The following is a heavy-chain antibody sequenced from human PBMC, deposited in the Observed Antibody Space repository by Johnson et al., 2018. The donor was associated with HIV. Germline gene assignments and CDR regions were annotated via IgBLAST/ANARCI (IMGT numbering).Heavy chain of an antibody. V-gene: IGHV3-30*03. D-gene: IGHD2-8*02. J-gene: IGHJ3*02. Sequence: QVQLVESGGGLVQPGGSLRLSCAASGFTFSSYAMSWVRQAPGKGLEWVAVISYDGRYKYYADSVKGRFTISRDNSKNTLYLQMNSLRGEDTAVYYCARSMYWPDAFDIWGQGTMVTVSS. CDR3: ARSMYWPDAFDI. CDR2: ISYDGRYK. CDR1: GFTFSSYA.